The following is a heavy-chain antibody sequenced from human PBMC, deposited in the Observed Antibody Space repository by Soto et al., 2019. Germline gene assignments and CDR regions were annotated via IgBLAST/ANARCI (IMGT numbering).Heavy chain of an antibody. CDR1: GGSISNHY. CDR3: TRSNWYSEY. V-gene: IGHV4-59*11. CDR2: IYYNGNT. Sequence: QVQLQESGPGLVKPSETLSLTCSVSGGSISNHYWSWIRQPPGKGLEWIGYIYYNGNTNYNPSLKRRVPMSVDTSRNQISLKLTTVTAADTAVYYCTRSNWYSEYWGQGPLVTVSS. D-gene: IGHD7-27*01. J-gene: IGHJ4*02.